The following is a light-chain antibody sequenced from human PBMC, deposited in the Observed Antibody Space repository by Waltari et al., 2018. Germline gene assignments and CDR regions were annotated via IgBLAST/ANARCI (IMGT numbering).Light chain of an antibody. CDR1: QSVLYTSNNKNY. V-gene: IGKV4-1*01. Sequence: DIVMTQPPDTLPVSLGEGATIHCKTSQSVLYTSNNKNYLGWYQQKPGQPPKLLIYWASTRDSGVPDRFIGSGSGTDFTLTINSLQAEDVAVYYCQQYFTSPSLTFGGGTKVEI. J-gene: IGKJ4*01. CDR2: WAS. CDR3: QQYFTSPSLT.